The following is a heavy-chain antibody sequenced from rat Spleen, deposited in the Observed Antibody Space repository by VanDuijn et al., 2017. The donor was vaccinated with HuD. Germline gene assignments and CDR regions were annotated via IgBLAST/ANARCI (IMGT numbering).Heavy chain of an antibody. CDR3: ARPPPSYYGYSLRIDY. V-gene: IGHV5-58*01. Sequence: EVQLVESGGGLVQPGRSMKLSCAASGFTFSDYYMAWIRQAPGKGLEWVSSINTDGGRTYYLDSVKGRFTISRDNAENTVYLQMNSLRSEDTATYYCARPPPSYYGYSLRIDYWGQGVMVTVSS. J-gene: IGHJ2*01. D-gene: IGHD1-7*01. CDR1: GFTFSDYY. CDR2: INTDGGRT.